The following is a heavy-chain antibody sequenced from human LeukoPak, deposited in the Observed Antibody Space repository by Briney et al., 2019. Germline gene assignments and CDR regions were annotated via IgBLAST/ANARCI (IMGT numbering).Heavy chain of an antibody. V-gene: IGHV3-74*01. CDR3: ASYLTSIPSGMDV. Sequence: PGGSLRLSCAASGFTFRSYWMHWLPQAPGKGLVWVSRISTYGSSTSYADSVKGRFTISRDNGKNTLYLQMNSLRAEDTAVYYCASYLTSIPSGMDVWGQGTTVTVSS. CDR2: ISTYGSST. J-gene: IGHJ6*02. CDR1: GFTFRSYW. D-gene: IGHD2/OR15-2a*01.